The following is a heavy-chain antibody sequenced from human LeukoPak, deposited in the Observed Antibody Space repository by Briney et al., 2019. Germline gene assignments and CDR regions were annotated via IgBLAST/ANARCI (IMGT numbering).Heavy chain of an antibody. CDR2: IYYSGST. D-gene: IGHD3-22*01. Sequence: SETLSLTCTVSGGSISSYYWSWIRQPPGKGLEWIGYIYYSGSTNYNPSLKSRVTISVDTSKNQFSLKLSSVTAADTAVYYCARVHYDSSGYRKFDYWSQGTLVTVSS. V-gene: IGHV4-59*01. CDR3: ARVHYDSSGYRKFDY. CDR1: GGSISSYY. J-gene: IGHJ4*02.